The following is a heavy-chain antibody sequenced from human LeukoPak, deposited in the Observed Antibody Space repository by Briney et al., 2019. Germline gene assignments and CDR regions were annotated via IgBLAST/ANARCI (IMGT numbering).Heavy chain of an antibody. Sequence: RAGESLKISCKGSGYSFTSYWIGWVRQMPGKGLEWMGWISAYNGNTNYAQKLQGRVTMTTDTSTSTAYMELRSLRSDDTAVYYCARVSGTQYSGNYYNVYDIWGQGTMVTVSS. V-gene: IGHV1-18*04. CDR2: ISAYNGNT. CDR1: GYSFTSYW. D-gene: IGHD1-26*01. J-gene: IGHJ3*02. CDR3: ARVSGTQYSGNYYNVYDI.